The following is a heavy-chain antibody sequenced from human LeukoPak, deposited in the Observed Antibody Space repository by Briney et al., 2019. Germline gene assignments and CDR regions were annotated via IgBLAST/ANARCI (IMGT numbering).Heavy chain of an antibody. CDR3: AKEVGGTFSWFDP. D-gene: IGHD1-26*01. Sequence: ASVKVSCKASGYSFTTYYMHWVRQAPGQGLEWMGIINPSGGSTSYAQKFQGRVTMSRDTSTSTVYMELSSLSSEDTAVYYCAKEVGGTFSWFDPWGQGTLVTVSS. CDR1: GYSFTTYY. V-gene: IGHV1-46*01. J-gene: IGHJ5*02. CDR2: INPSGGST.